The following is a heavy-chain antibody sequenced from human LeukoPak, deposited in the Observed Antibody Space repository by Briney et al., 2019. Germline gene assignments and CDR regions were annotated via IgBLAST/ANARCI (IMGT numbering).Heavy chain of an antibody. D-gene: IGHD3-22*01. CDR1: GASISSYY. CDR2: IHYSGGT. CDR3: ARVTDSRGYYSSDDAFDI. V-gene: IGHV4-59*01. J-gene: IGHJ3*02. Sequence: SETLSLTCTVSGASISSYYWSWLRQPPGKGLEWIGYIHYSGGTNHNPSLKSRVTISVDTSKNQFSLKLSSVTAADTAVYYCARVTDSRGYYSSDDAFDIWGQGTMVTVSS.